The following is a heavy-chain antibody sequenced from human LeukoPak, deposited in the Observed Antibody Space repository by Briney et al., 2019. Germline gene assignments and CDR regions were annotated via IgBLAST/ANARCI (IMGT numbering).Heavy chain of an antibody. Sequence: SETLSLTCAVYGGSFSGYYWSWIPQPPGKGLEWIGEINHSGSTNYNPSLKSRVTISVDTSKNQFSLKLSSVTAADTAVYYCARRPKANSRITMVRGVRRGAFDIWGQGKMVTVSS. CDR1: GGSFSGYY. V-gene: IGHV4-34*01. CDR2: INHSGST. D-gene: IGHD3-10*01. CDR3: ARRPKANSRITMVRGVRRGAFDI. J-gene: IGHJ3*02.